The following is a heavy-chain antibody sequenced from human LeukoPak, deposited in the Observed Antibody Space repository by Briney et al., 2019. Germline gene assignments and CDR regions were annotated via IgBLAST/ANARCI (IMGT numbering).Heavy chain of an antibody. CDR1: GFTFSSYN. CDR3: AGEGGYGSPGGYLLGC. CDR2: ISSSSSYI. Sequence: GSLRLSCAASGFTFSSYNMNWVRQAPGKGLEWVSSISSSSSYIYYADSVKGRFTISRDNAKNSLYLQMNSLRAEDTAVYYCAGEGGYGSPGGYLLGCWGQGTPATASS. V-gene: IGHV3-21*01. D-gene: IGHD5-12*01. J-gene: IGHJ1*01.